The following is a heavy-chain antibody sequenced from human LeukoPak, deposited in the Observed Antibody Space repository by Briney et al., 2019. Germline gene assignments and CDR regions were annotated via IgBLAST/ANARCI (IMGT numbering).Heavy chain of an antibody. CDR2: INHSGST. V-gene: IGHV4-34*01. Sequence: PSGTLSLTCAVYGGSFSGYYWSWIRQPPGKGLEWIGEINHSGSTNYNPSLKSRVTISVDTSKNQFSLKLSSVTAADTAVYYCARKSIAARGLNGGSWFDPWGQGTLVTVSS. CDR1: GGSFSGYY. CDR3: ARKSIAARGLNGGSWFDP. D-gene: IGHD6-6*01. J-gene: IGHJ5*02.